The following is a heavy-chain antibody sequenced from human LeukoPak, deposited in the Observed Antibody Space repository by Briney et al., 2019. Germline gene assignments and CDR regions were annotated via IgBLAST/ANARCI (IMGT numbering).Heavy chain of an antibody. J-gene: IGHJ4*02. CDR1: GGSISSGGYY. V-gene: IGHV4-30-2*01. CDR2: IYHSGST. D-gene: IGHD6-19*01. Sequence: SETLSLTCTVSGGSISSGGYYWSWIRQPPGKGLEWIGYIYHSGSTYYNPSLKSRVTISVDRSKNQFSLKLSSVTAADTAVYYCARVLDSSGWYDYWGQGTLVTVSS. CDR3: ARVLDSSGWYDY.